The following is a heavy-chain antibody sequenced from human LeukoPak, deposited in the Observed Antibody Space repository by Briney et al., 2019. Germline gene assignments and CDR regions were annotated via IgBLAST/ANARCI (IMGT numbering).Heavy chain of an antibody. CDR1: GFTFSSYS. J-gene: IGHJ4*02. CDR2: ISSSSSNI. D-gene: IGHD3-22*01. Sequence: GGSLRLSCAASGFTFSSYSMNWVRQAPGKGLEWVSSISSSSSNIYYADSVKGRFTISRDNAKNSLYLQMNSLRAEDTAVYYCAREGDYYDSSGSSWLDYWGQGTLVTVSS. V-gene: IGHV3-21*01. CDR3: AREGDYYDSSGSSWLDY.